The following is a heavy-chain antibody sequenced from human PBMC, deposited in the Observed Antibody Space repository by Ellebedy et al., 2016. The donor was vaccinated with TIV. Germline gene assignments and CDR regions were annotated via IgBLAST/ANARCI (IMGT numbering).Heavy chain of an antibody. J-gene: IGHJ6*02. V-gene: IGHV3-33*08. CDR1: GFTFSIYG. CDR3: ARDEMPPPIAAAGDYYYYGMDV. Sequence: PGGSLRLSCAASGFTFSIYGMNWVRQAPGKGLEWVAVIWYDGSNKYYADSVKGRFTISSDNSKNTLYLQMNSLRAEDTAVYYCARDEMPPPIAAAGDYYYYGMDVWGQGTTVTVSS. CDR2: IWYDGSNK. D-gene: IGHD6-13*01.